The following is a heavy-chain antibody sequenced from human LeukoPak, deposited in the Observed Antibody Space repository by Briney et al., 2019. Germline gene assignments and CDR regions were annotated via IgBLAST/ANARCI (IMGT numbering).Heavy chain of an antibody. V-gene: IGHV1-2*02. CDR3: ARDTSGLLWFGDHRAGNWFDP. CDR1: GYTFTGYY. CDR2: INPNSGGT. J-gene: IGHJ5*02. D-gene: IGHD3-10*01. Sequence: GASVKVSCKASGYTFTGYYMHWVRQAPGQGLEWMGWINPNSGGTNYAQRFQGRVTMTRDTSISTAYMELSRLRSDDTAVYYCARDTSGLLWFGDHRAGNWFDPWGQGTLVTVSS.